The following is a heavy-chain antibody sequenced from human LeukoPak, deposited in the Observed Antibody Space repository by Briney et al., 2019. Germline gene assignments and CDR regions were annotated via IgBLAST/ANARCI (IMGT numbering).Heavy chain of an antibody. D-gene: IGHD3-22*01. CDR1: AFTFSYYG. CDR3: ARDADTSSHYSRFDY. CDR2: IWANGNDE. J-gene: IGHJ4*02. Sequence: GRSLRLSCAASAFTFSYYGMHWVRQAPGKGLEWVAVIWANGNDEYYADSVKGRFAISRDNSKNTVYLQMNSLRAEDTAVYYCARDADTSSHYSRFDYWGQGTLVAVSS. V-gene: IGHV3-33*01.